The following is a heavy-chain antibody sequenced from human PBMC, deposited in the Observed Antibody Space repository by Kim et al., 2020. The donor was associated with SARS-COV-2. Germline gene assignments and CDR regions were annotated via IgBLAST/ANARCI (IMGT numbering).Heavy chain of an antibody. CDR1: GGSFSGYY. D-gene: IGHD6-13*01. V-gene: IGHV4-34*01. CDR3: ARASAHSSSWYDY. CDR2: INHSGST. Sequence: SETLSLTCAVYGGSFSGYYWSWIRQPPGKGLEWIGEINHSGSTNYNPSLKSRVTISVDTSKNQFSLKLSSVTAADTAVYYCARASAHSSSWYDYWGQGTL. J-gene: IGHJ4*02.